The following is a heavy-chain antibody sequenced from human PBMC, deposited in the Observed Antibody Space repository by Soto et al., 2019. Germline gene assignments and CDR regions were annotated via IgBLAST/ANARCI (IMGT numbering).Heavy chain of an antibody. J-gene: IGHJ4*02. CDR2: IDYSGRT. D-gene: IGHD3-22*01. Sequence: SSETLSLTCSVSCYLISSGYYWGWVRQTPGKGLEWLVSIDYSGRTYKNPSLNSRVSASVDLSKNQFSLNLRSVTAADTAVYFCARDLSSGYDAYYSDYWVQGTLVTVSS. CDR1: CYLISSGYY. V-gene: IGHV4-38-2*02. CDR3: ARDLSSGYDAYYSDY.